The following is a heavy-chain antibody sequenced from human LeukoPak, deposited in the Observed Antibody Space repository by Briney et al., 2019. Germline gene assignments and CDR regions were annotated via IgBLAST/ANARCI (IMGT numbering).Heavy chain of an antibody. CDR3: ARESVCSGGSCYPDY. CDR1: GFTVSSNY. J-gene: IGHJ4*02. Sequence: GGSLRLSCAASGFTVSSNYMSWVRQAPGKGLEWVSSISSSSSYIYYADSVKGRFTISRDNAKNSLYLQMNSLRAEDTAVYYCARESVCSGGSCYPDYWGQGTLVTVSS. D-gene: IGHD2-15*01. CDR2: ISSSSSYI. V-gene: IGHV3-21*01.